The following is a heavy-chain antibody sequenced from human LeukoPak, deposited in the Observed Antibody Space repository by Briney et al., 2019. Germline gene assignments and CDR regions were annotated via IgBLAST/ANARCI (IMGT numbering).Heavy chain of an antibody. CDR3: ARHGESITIFGVGSLPDI. CDR1: GGSISSYY. CDR2: IYYSGST. V-gene: IGHV4-39*01. D-gene: IGHD3-3*01. Sequence: SETLSLTCTVSGGSISSYYWSWIRQPPGKGLEWIGSIYYSGSTYYNPSLKSRVTISVDTSKNQSSLKLSSVTAADTAVYYCARHGESITIFGVGSLPDIWGQGTMVTASS. J-gene: IGHJ3*02.